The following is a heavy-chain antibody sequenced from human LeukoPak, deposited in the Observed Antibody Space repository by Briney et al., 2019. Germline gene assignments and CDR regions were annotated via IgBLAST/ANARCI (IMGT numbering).Heavy chain of an antibody. J-gene: IGHJ4*02. V-gene: IGHV1-18*01. Sequence: ASVNVSCKASGYTFTSYGISWVRQAPGQGLEWMGWISAYNGNTNYAQKLQGRVTMTTDTSTSTAYMELRSLRSDDTAVYYCARGHSVTTDPLFDYWGQGTLVTVSS. D-gene: IGHD4-17*01. CDR2: ISAYNGNT. CDR3: ARGHSVTTDPLFDY. CDR1: GYTFTSYG.